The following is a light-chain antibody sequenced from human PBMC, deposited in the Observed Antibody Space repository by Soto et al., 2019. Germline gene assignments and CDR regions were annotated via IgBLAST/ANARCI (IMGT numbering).Light chain of an antibody. CDR1: SSDVGGYNY. CDR2: EVS. Sequence: QSALTQPASVSGSPGQSITISCTGTSSDVGGYNYVSWYQQHPPKAPKLMIYEVSNRPSGVSHRFSGSKSGNTASLTISGLQAEDEADYYCCSYTSISTGVLFGGGTKLTVL. V-gene: IGLV2-14*01. J-gene: IGLJ2*01. CDR3: CSYTSISTGVL.